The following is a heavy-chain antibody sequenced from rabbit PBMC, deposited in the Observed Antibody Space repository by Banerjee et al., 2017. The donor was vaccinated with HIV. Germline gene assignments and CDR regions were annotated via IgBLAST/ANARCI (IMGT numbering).Heavy chain of an antibody. CDR2: IYPDYGST. V-gene: IGHV1S47*01. J-gene: IGHJ4*01. Sequence: EESGGGLVQPGGSLTLSCKASGVDFSSYAISWVRQAPGKGLEWIAYIYPDYGSTDYASWVNGRFTCSLDNAQNTVFLEMTSLTAADTATYFCVRDVGGWPYYLNLWGPGTLVTVS. D-gene: IGHD4-1*01. CDR1: GVDFSSYA. CDR3: VRDVGGWPYYLNL.